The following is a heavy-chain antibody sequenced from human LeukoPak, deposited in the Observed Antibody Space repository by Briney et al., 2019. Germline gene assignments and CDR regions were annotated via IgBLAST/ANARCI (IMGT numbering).Heavy chain of an antibody. D-gene: IGHD6-13*01. J-gene: IGHJ5*02. CDR1: GYSFTSYY. CDR2: INCSGGST. CDR3: ARGPPGRVHDSSKRGLFDP. Sequence: ASVKVSCKASGYSFTSYYMHWVRQAPGQGLEWLGIINCSGGSTSYAQRFQGRITMTRDTSATTAYMDLSSLRSEDTAMYYCARGPPGRVHDSSKRGLFDPWGQGTLVIVSS. V-gene: IGHV1-46*01.